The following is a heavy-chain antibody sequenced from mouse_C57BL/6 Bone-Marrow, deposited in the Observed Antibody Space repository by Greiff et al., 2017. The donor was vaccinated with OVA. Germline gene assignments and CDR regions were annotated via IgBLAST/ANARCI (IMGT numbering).Heavy chain of an antibody. CDR2: IYPYNGVS. CDR1: GYSFTGYY. Sequence: VQLKESGPELVKPGASVKISCKASGYSFTGYYMHWVKQSHGNILDWIGYIYPYNGVSSYNQKFKGKATLTVDKSSSTAYMELRSLTSEDSAVYYCARKPFYYGSSPDYWGQGTTLTVSS. J-gene: IGHJ2*01. D-gene: IGHD1-1*01. V-gene: IGHV1-31*01. CDR3: ARKPFYYGSSPDY.